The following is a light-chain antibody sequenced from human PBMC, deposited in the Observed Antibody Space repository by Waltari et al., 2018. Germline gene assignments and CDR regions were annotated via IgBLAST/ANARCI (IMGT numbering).Light chain of an antibody. Sequence: DIQMTQSPSSLSASVGDRVTVTCRASQSISNFLNWYQHKPGKAPKLLIYAASTLQSGVPSRFSGSGSTTEFSLTINNLQADDVAVYFCQQCYSSPYTFGRGTKLEIK. CDR2: AAS. CDR3: QQCYSSPYT. V-gene: IGKV1-39*01. J-gene: IGKJ2*01. CDR1: QSISNF.